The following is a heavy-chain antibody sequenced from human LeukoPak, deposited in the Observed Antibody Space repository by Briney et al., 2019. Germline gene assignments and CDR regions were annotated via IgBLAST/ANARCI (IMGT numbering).Heavy chain of an antibody. Sequence: ASVKVSCKASGYTFTSYDINWVRQATGQGLEWMGWMNPNSGNTGYAQKFQGRVTMTRNTSISTAYMELSSLRSEDTAVYYCAVHPEWEPTFDYWGQGTLVTVSP. CDR1: GYTFTSYD. CDR2: MNPNSGNT. V-gene: IGHV1-8*01. J-gene: IGHJ4*02. D-gene: IGHD1-26*01. CDR3: AVHPEWEPTFDY.